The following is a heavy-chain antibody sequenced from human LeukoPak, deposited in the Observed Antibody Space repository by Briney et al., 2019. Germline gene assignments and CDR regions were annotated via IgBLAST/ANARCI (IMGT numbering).Heavy chain of an antibody. Sequence: SETPSLTCTVSGGSISSGGYYWSWIRQPPGKGLEWIGYIYHSGSTYYNPSLKSRVTISVDRSKNQFSLKLSSVTAADTAVYYCARATMGTMVKGFDYWGQGTLVTVSS. V-gene: IGHV4-30-2*01. CDR3: ARATMGTMVKGFDY. CDR2: IYHSGST. J-gene: IGHJ4*02. CDR1: GGSISSGGYY. D-gene: IGHD4/OR15-4a*01.